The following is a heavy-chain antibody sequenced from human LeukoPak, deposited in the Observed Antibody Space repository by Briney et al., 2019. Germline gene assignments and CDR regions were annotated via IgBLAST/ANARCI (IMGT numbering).Heavy chain of an antibody. Sequence: SVKVSCKASGGTFSSYAISWVRQAPGQGLEWMGRIIPIFGTANYAQRFQGRVTITTDESTSTAYMELSSLRSEDTAVYYCARDRYDILTGYYKDAYLDYWGQGTLVTVSS. CDR3: ARDRYDILTGYYKDAYLDY. CDR1: GGTFSSYA. J-gene: IGHJ4*02. D-gene: IGHD3-9*01. V-gene: IGHV1-69*05. CDR2: IIPIFGTA.